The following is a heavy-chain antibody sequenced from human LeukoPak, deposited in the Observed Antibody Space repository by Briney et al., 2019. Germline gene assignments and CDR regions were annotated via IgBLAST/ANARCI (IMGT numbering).Heavy chain of an antibody. V-gene: IGHV4-4*07. D-gene: IGHD3-16*02. J-gene: IGHJ6*04. CDR1: GGSISNYY. CDR2: IYTSGST. CDR3: ARASFLSPVDV. Sequence: PSETLSLTCSVSGGSISNYYWSWIRQSAGKGLEWIGRIYTSGSTNYNPSLKGRVIMSTDTSKNQFSLKLRSVTAADTAVYYCARASFLSPVDVWGKGTTVTVYS.